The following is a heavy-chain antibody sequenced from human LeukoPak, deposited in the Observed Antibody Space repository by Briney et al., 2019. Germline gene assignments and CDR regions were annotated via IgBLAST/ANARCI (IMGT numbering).Heavy chain of an antibody. CDR2: INTNTGNP. Sequence: ASVKVSCKAFGYTFTSYAMNWVRQAPGQGLEWMGWINTNTGNPTYAQGFTGRFVFSLDTSVSTAYLQISSLKAEDTAVYYCARIDIAAARDYFDYWGQGTLVTVSS. D-gene: IGHD6-13*01. J-gene: IGHJ4*02. V-gene: IGHV7-4-1*02. CDR3: ARIDIAAARDYFDY. CDR1: GYTFTSYA.